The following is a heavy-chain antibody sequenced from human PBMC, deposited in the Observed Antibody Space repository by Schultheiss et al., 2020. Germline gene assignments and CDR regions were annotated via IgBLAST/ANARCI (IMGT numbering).Heavy chain of an antibody. CDR3: ARGRIAVAGTRHRWFDP. V-gene: IGHV4-34*01. Sequence: SETLSLTCAVYGGSLSGYHWSWIRQPPGKGLEWIGEINHRGSTNYNPSLKSRVTISIDTSKNQFSLRLSSVTAADTAVYYCARGRIAVAGTRHRWFDPWGQGTLVTVSS. CDR1: GGSLSGYH. CDR2: INHRGST. J-gene: IGHJ5*02. D-gene: IGHD6-19*01.